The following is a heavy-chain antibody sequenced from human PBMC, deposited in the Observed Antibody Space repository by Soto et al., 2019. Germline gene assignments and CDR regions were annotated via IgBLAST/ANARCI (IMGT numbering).Heavy chain of an antibody. D-gene: IGHD2-2*01. CDR2: ISWDGGSK. J-gene: IGHJ6*02. Sequence: GGSLRLSCAASGFTFDDYTMHWVRQAPGKGLEWVSLISWDGGSKYYADSVKGRFTISRDNIKNSLYLQMNSMRTEDTALYYCAIDISYRTPMDYYYYGMDVWGQGTTVTVSS. CDR1: GFTFDDYT. CDR3: AIDISYRTPMDYYYYGMDV. V-gene: IGHV3-43*01.